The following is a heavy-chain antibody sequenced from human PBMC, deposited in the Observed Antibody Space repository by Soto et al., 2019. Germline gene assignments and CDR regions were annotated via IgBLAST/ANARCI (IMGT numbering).Heavy chain of an antibody. V-gene: IGHV4-34*01. CDR3: ARGRPRIAARMWFDP. Sequence: PSETLSLTCAVYGGSFSGYYWSWIRQPPGKGLEWIGEINHSGSTNYNPSLKSRVTISVDTSKNQFSLKLSSVTAADTAVYYCARGRPRIAARMWFDPWGQGTLVTVSS. CDR2: INHSGST. J-gene: IGHJ5*02. D-gene: IGHD6-6*01. CDR1: GGSFSGYY.